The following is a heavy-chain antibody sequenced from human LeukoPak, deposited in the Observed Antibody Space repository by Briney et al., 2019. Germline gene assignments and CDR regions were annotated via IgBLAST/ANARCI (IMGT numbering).Heavy chain of an antibody. CDR2: IYYSGST. Sequence: SETLSLTCTVSGGSIRSYYWSWIRQPPGKGLEWIAYIYYSGSTNYNPSLKSRVTISVDTSKNRFSLKLNSVTAADTAVYYCARDRRQRDYFDFWGQGARVTVSS. D-gene: IGHD1-1*01. J-gene: IGHJ4*02. CDR1: GGSIRSYY. V-gene: IGHV4-59*12. CDR3: ARDRRQRDYFDF.